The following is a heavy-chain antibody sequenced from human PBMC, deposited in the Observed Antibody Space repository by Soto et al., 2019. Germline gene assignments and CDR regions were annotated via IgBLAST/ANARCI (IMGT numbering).Heavy chain of an antibody. CDR1: GGSISSSSYY. Sequence: PSETLSLTCTVSGGSISSSSYYWVWIRQPPGKGLEWIGNIYYSGSTYYNPSLKSRVTISVDTSKNQFSLKLSSVTAADTAVYYCARRYGGNFDYWGQGTLVTVSS. D-gene: IGHD3-16*01. CDR2: IYYSGST. V-gene: IGHV4-39*07. J-gene: IGHJ4*02. CDR3: ARRYGGNFDY.